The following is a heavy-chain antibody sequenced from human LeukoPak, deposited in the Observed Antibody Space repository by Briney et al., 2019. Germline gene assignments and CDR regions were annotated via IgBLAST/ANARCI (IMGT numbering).Heavy chain of an antibody. V-gene: IGHV3-74*01. CDR3: ARESSITMELWYFDY. J-gene: IGHJ4*02. CDR2: INSDGRST. D-gene: IGHD3-10*01. Sequence: RGSLRLSCAAPGFTFSSYWMHWVRHAPGKGLVWVSRINSDGRSTSYADSVKGRFTISRDNAKNTLYLQMNSLRAEDTAVYYCARESSITMELWYFDYWGQGTLVTVSS. CDR1: GFTFSSYW.